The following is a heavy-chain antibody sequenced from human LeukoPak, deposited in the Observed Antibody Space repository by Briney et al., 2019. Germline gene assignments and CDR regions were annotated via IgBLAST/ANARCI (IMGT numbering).Heavy chain of an antibody. CDR2: INQGGSVK. CDR3: ARFGYSGWNLEY. Sequence: PGGSLRLSCAASGFSFRDFWMTWVRQAPGKGLEWVANINQGGSVKNYVDSVEGRFTISRDDAESSLYVQMNSLRDEDTAVYYCARFGYSGWNLEYWGQGTLVTVSS. V-gene: IGHV3-7*02. D-gene: IGHD5-12*01. J-gene: IGHJ4*02. CDR1: GFSFRDFW.